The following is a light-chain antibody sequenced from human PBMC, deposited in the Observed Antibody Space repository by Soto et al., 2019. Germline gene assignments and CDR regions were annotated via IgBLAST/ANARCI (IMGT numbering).Light chain of an antibody. Sequence: DIQMTQSPSTLSASVGDRVTITCRASQSISSWLAWYQQKPGKAPKLLIYDASSLESGVPSRFSGSGSGTEFTLTISSLQPDDFATYYCQQDNSYSGPFGHVTNADIK. CDR2: DAS. V-gene: IGKV1-5*01. J-gene: IGKJ3*01. CDR3: QQDNSYSGP. CDR1: QSISSW.